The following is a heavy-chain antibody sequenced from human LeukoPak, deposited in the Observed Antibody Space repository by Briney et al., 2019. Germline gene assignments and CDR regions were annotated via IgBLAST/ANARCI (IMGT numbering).Heavy chain of an antibody. Sequence: GGSLRLSCAASGFTFSTFAMIWVRQPPGKGLEWASSIFPSGGEIHYADSVRGRFTISRDNSKSPLALQMNSLRAEHTAIYYCATYRQVLLPFESWGQGTLVTVSS. CDR2: IFPSGGEI. V-gene: IGHV3-23*01. CDR1: GFTFSTFA. D-gene: IGHD2-8*02. CDR3: ATYRQVLLPFES. J-gene: IGHJ4*02.